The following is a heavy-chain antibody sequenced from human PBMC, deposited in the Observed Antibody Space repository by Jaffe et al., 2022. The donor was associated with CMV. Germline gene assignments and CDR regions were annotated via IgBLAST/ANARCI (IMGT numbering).Heavy chain of an antibody. Sequence: QVQLQESGPGLVKPSETLSLTCTVSGGSISSYYWSWIRQPPGKGLEWIGYIYYSGSTNYNPSLKSRVTISVDTSKNQFSLKLSSVTAADTAVYYCARDYCSGGSCYSQHYYYMDVWGKGTTVTVSS. CDR2: IYYSGST. J-gene: IGHJ6*03. D-gene: IGHD2-15*01. V-gene: IGHV4-59*01. CDR1: GGSISSYY. CDR3: ARDYCSGGSCYSQHYYYMDV.